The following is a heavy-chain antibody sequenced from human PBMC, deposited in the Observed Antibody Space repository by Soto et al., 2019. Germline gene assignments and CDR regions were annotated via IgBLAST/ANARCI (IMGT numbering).Heavy chain of an antibody. V-gene: IGHV3-48*01. D-gene: IGHD2-21*02. CDR2: ISSSSSTI. J-gene: IGHJ4*02. CDR3: ARVTCGGDCYSGGAFDY. Sequence: GGSLRLSCATSGFTFSSYWMHWVRQAPGKGLEWVSYISSSSSTIYYADSVKGRFTISRDNAKNSLYLQMNSLRAEDTAVYYCARVTCGGDCYSGGAFDYWGQGTLVTVSS. CDR1: GFTFSSYW.